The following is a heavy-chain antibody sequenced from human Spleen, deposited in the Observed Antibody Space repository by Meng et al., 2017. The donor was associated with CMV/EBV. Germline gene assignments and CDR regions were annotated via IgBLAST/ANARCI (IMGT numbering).Heavy chain of an antibody. J-gene: IGHJ4*02. CDR3: ARDRGWLQWANYFDY. V-gene: IGHV3-30*04. D-gene: IGHD5-24*01. CDR1: GFTFSSYA. CDR2: ISYDGSNK. Sequence: LSLTCAASGFTFSSYAMHWVRQAPGKGLEWVAVISYDGSNKYYADSVKGRFTISRDNSKNTLYLQMNSLRAEDTAVYYCARDRGWLQWANYFDYWGQGTLVTVSS.